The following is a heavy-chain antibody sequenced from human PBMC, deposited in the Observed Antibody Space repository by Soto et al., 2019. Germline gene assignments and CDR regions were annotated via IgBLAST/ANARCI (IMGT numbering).Heavy chain of an antibody. D-gene: IGHD3-9*01. V-gene: IGHV3-33*01. Sequence: GGSLRLSCAASGFTFSGYGMHWVRQAPGKGLEWVASISFDGSNKYYVDSVKGRLTISRDNSKNTVYLQVNSLRAEDTAVYYCARYYDILTGYPYGAFLIWGQGTLVTGSS. CDR1: GFTFSGYG. CDR2: ISFDGSNK. J-gene: IGHJ3*02. CDR3: ARYYDILTGYPYGAFLI.